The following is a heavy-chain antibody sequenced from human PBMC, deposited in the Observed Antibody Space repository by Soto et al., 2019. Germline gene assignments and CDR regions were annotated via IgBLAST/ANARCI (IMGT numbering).Heavy chain of an antibody. V-gene: IGHV3-33*01. Sequence: QVQLVESGGGVVQPGRSLRLSCEASGFTFSSYGMHWIRQAPGKGLEWVAVIWYDGSNKYYADSVEGGFPISRDNSKNRLYRQMNSLRAADTAVYDCATEEVNYGAGEGVDWFGSWGQGTLVTVSS. CDR1: GFTFSSYG. D-gene: IGHD3-10*01. J-gene: IGHJ5*01. CDR2: IWYDGSNK. CDR3: ATEEVNYGAGEGVDWFGS.